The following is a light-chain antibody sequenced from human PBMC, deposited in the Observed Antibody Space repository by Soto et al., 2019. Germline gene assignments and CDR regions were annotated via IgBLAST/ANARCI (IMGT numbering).Light chain of an antibody. V-gene: IGKV1-5*03. Sequence: DIQMTQSPSTLSGSVGDRVTITCRASQTISSWVAWYQQKPGKAPKLLIYKASSLESGVPSRFSGSGSGTEFTLTISSLQPDDFATYYCQQYNSYSPWTFGQGTKVDIK. CDR3: QQYNSYSPWT. J-gene: IGKJ1*01. CDR2: KAS. CDR1: QTISSW.